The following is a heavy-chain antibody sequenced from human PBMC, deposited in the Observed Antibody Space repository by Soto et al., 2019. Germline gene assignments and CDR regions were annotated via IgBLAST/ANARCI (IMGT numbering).Heavy chain of an antibody. CDR2: SRNKANSYTT. CDR3: GRLGNSKYFEY. Sequence: EVQLVASGVGLVQPGGSLRLSCAASGFTFSDYYMDWVRQAPGQGLEWVGRSRNKANSYTTEYAASVKGRFTISRDDSKNLMYLKMNGLEIEDTAIDYCGRLGNSKYFEYWGQGTLVTVSS. CDR1: GFTFSDYY. J-gene: IGHJ4*02. V-gene: IGHV3-72*01. D-gene: IGHD1-1*01.